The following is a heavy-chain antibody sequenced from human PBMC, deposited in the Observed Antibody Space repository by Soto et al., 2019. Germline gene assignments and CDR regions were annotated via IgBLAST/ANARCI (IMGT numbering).Heavy chain of an antibody. D-gene: IGHD1-7*01. CDR2: IYRTGRT. CDR1: GGSFTSNNW. CDR3: PTRDPGTSVDY. Sequence: SETLSLTFAVSGGSFTSNNWWTVVRQPPGQGLEWIGEIYRTGRTNYNPSLRRRVTIALDQYENQFSLKVTSLTAADPAAYYCPTRDPGTSVDYWGQGTLVTFSS. V-gene: IGHV4-4*02. J-gene: IGHJ4*02.